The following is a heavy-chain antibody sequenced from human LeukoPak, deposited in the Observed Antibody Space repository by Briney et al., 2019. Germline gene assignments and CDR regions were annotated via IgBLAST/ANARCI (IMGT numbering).Heavy chain of an antibody. V-gene: IGHV4-59*01. D-gene: IGHD3-22*01. Sequence: SETLSLTCTVSGGSISSYYWSWIRQPPGKGLEWIWYIYYSGSTNYNPSLKSRVTISVDTSKNQFSLKLSSVTAADTAVYYCARSGYYYDSSGYYGGPFDYWGQGTLVTVSS. CDR3: ARSGYYYDSSGYYGGPFDY. CDR1: GGSISSYY. J-gene: IGHJ4*02. CDR2: IYYSGST.